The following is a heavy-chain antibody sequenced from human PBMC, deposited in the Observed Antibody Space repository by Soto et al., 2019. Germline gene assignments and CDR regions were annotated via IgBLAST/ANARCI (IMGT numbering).Heavy chain of an antibody. CDR1: GHTSRNNG. D-gene: IGHD1-1*01. J-gene: IGHJ4*02. CDR3: GRDVDRLEQRFLGY. V-gene: IGHV1-18*01. Sequence: QVRLVQSGAEVGQPGASVKVSCKASGHTSRNNGISWVRQAPGQGLEWMGFINANTGATNYARKFRGRLTLPTDTFTRTVDMELRSVRSEDPVLCYGGRDVDRLEQRFLGYWGQGTRVSVSS. CDR2: INANTGAT.